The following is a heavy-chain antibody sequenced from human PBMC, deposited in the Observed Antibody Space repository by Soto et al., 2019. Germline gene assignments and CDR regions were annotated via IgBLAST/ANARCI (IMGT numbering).Heavy chain of an antibody. J-gene: IGHJ4*02. D-gene: IGHD2-21*02. V-gene: IGHV4-39*01. CDR1: GDSISSRSYY. Sequence: SETLSLTCTVTGDSISSRSYYWGWIRQPPGKGLEWIGSIYYSGSTYNNPSLRSRVSMSIDTSKDQFSLKLKSVTAADTALYFCARQRTSVVTQAYFDVWXPGSLLTVSS. CDR2: IYYSGST. CDR3: ARQRTSVVTQAYFDV.